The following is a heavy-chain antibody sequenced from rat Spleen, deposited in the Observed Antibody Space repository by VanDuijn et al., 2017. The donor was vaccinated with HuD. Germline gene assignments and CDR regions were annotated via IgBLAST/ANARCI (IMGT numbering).Heavy chain of an antibody. J-gene: IGHJ3*01. D-gene: IGHD1-6*01. V-gene: IGHV5S10*01. CDR2: IIYDGTRA. Sequence: EVQLVESGGGLVQPGRSLKLSCVASGFTFSDYNMAWVRQAPKKGLEWVATIIYDGTRAFYRDSVQGRFTISRDNAKSTLYLQMDSLTSEDTATYYGATGPRILRLDWFAYWGQGTLVTVSS. CDR1: GFTFSDYN. CDR3: ATGPRILRLDWFAY.